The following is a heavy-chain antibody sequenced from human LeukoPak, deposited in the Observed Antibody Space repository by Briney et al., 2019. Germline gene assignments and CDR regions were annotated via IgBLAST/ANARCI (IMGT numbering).Heavy chain of an antibody. CDR3: AYISRDCGGDCSEGYYFDN. J-gene: IGHJ4*02. CDR2: INWNGGST. V-gene: IGHV3-20*04. CDR1: GFTFDDYG. Sequence: GGSLRLSCVVSGFTFDDYGMSWVRQAPGKGREWVSGINWNGGSTGYADSVKGRFTISRDNAKNSLYLQMNSLRAEDKALYYCAYISRDCGGDCSEGYYFDNWGQGTLVTVSS. D-gene: IGHD2-21*02.